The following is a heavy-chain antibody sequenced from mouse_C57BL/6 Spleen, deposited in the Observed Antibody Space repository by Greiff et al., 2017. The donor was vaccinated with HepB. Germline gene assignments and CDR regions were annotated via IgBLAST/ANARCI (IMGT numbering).Heavy chain of an antibody. V-gene: IGHV5-9-1*02. D-gene: IGHD1-1*01. CDR3: TKACSSSYDYAMDY. J-gene: IGHJ4*01. CDR2: ISSGGDYT. Sequence: EVQRVESGEGLVKPGGSLKLSCAASGFTFSSYAMSWVRQTPEKRLEWVAYISSGGDYTYYADTVKGRFTISRDNARNTLYLQMSSLKSEDTAMYYCTKACSSSYDYAMDYWGQGTSVTVSS. CDR1: GFTFSSYA.